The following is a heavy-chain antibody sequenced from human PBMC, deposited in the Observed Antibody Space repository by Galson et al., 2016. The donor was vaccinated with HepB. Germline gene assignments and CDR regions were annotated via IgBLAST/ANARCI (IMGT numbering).Heavy chain of an antibody. CDR3: ARGNSARPNHYFFDF. V-gene: IGHV1-69*10. D-gene: IGHD6-6*01. CDR2: IIPIFDIA. CDR1: GGTFSSHG. Sequence: SVKLSCKASGGTFSSHGISWVRQAPGQGLEWMALIIPIFDIANCSHWFQGRVTITTDKSKNTAFMQLSSLRSEDTAVYYCARGNSARPNHYFFDFWGQGTLVTVSS. J-gene: IGHJ4*02.